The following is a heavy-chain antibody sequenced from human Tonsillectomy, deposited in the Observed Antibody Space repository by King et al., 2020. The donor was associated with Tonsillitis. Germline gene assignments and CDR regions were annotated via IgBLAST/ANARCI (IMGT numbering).Heavy chain of an antibody. CDR1: GFTFSNHA. J-gene: IGHJ4*02. CDR2: ISYDGSNK. D-gene: IGHD1-7*01. V-gene: IGHV3-30-3*01. CDR3: ARDRTGTTQYVDY. Sequence: QLVQSGGGVVQPGRSLRLSCAASGFTFSNHAMHWVRQAPGKGLEWVAVISYDGSNKNYSDSVKGRFTISRDNSKNTVFLQVSSLRGEDTAIYYCARDRTGTTQYVDYWGQGTLVTVSS.